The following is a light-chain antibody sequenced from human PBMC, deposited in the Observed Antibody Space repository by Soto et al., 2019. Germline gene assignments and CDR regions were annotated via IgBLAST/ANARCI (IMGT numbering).Light chain of an antibody. J-gene: IGKJ2*01. V-gene: IGKV3-20*01. CDR2: GAS. CDR1: QSIRNNY. CDR3: QQFGSSPYT. Sequence: EIVLTQSPGTLSLSPGDRATLSCRASQSIRNNYLAWYQQKPGQAPRLLIYGASGRATGIPDRFSGSGSGTDFTLTISRLEPEDFAMFYCQQFGSSPYTFGQGTKLEI.